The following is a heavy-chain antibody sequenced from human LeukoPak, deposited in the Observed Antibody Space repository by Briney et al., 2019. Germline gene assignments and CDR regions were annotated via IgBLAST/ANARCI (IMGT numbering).Heavy chain of an antibody. V-gene: IGHV3-23*01. J-gene: IGHJ4*02. Sequence: GGSLRLSCAASGFTFNNYVMGWVRQAPGKGLEWVSAIGYATYTTYYADSVSGRFTISRDNSGSMLYLQMNSLRVEDTAVYYCAKDRGGGYLDIDYWGQGTLVSVSS. CDR1: GFTFNNYV. D-gene: IGHD5-24*01. CDR3: AKDRGGGYLDIDY. CDR2: IGYATYTT.